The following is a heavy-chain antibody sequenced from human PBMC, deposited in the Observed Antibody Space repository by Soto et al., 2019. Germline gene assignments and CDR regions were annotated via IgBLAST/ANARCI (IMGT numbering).Heavy chain of an antibody. V-gene: IGHV3-23*01. J-gene: IGHJ3*01. CDR2: IGGRGNSA. CDR1: GFIFTNYA. D-gene: IGHD5-12*01. Sequence: GWSLRLSCAASGFIFTNYAMNLVRQAPGKGLEWVSVIGGRGNSAYYADSVQGRFTISRDNSKNTLSLQMSSLTADDTAIYYCVREGRGSFDFWGRGTMVPVSS. CDR3: VREGRGSFDF.